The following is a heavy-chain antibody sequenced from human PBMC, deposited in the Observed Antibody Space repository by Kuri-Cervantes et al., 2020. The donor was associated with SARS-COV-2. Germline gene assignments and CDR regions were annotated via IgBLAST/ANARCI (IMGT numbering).Heavy chain of an antibody. CDR3: ARASSITGTTRHFDY. J-gene: IGHJ4*02. V-gene: IGHV3-15*01. Sequence: LSLTCAASGLTFSNAWMTWVRQAPGKGLEWVGRIKSKSDGGTTEYAAPVKGRFTISRDYSKNTLYLHMNSLRVEDTAVYYCARASSITGTTRHFDYWGQETLVTVSS. CDR2: IKSKSDGGTT. D-gene: IGHD1-7*01. CDR1: GLTFSNAW.